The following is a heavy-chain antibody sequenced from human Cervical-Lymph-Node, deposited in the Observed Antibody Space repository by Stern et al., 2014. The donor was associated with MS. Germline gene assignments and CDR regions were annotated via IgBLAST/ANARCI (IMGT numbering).Heavy chain of an antibody. D-gene: IGHD2-2*01. CDR3: AKKEYWTTTSCYPYHYNGMDV. CDR1: GYSFTRYG. CDR2: ISGYNGNT. V-gene: IGHV1-18*01. J-gene: IGHJ6*02. Sequence: QVQLVQSGAEVKKPGASVKVSCKASGYSFTRYGISWVRQAPGQGLEWMGWISGYNGNTKHAQKFQGRVTLNRDILTNTAYMELRSPASDDTAVYHCAKKEYWTTTSCYPYHYNGMDVWGHGTTVTVSS.